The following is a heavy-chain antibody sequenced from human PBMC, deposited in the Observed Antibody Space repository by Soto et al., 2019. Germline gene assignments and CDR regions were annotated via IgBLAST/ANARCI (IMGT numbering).Heavy chain of an antibody. CDR1: GYTFTGYY. CDR3: ARDRNYYDSSGYSYR. CDR2: INPNSGGT. V-gene: IGHV1-2*02. J-gene: IGHJ4*02. Sequence: QVQLVQSGAEVKKPGASVKVSCKASGYTFTGYYMHWVRQAPGQGLEWMGWINPNSGGTNYAQKFQVRVTMTRDTSISTAYMELSRLRSDDTAVYYCARDRNYYDSSGYSYRWGQGTLFTVSS. D-gene: IGHD3-22*01.